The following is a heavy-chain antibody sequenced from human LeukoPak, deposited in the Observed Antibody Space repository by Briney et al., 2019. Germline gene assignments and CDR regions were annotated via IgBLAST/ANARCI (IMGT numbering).Heavy chain of an antibody. CDR3: ARDAPFHDY. J-gene: IGHJ4*02. Sequence: GGSLRLSCTASGFIFNDYPMHWVRQAPGKGLEWVAVISEDGINKFYADSVKGRFTISRDNSKNTLYVQMNSLRREDSAVYYCARDAPFHDYWGQRTLVTVSS. D-gene: IGHD2/OR15-2a*01. CDR1: GFIFNDYP. CDR2: ISEDGINK. V-gene: IGHV3-30-3*01.